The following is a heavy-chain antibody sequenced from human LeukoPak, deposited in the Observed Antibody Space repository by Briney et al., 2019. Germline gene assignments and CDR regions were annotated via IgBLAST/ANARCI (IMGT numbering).Heavy chain of an antibody. D-gene: IGHD6-19*01. CDR1: GYTFTGYY. CDR3: ARIAVAGDYFYGMDV. CDR2: INPNSGGT. Sequence: ASVKVSCKASGYTFTGYYMHWVRQAPGQGLEWMGRINPNSGGTKYVQKFQGRVTMTRDTSMSTAHMELRRLRSDDTAVYYCARIAVAGDYFYGMDVWGQGTTVTVSS. J-gene: IGHJ6*02. V-gene: IGHV1-2*06.